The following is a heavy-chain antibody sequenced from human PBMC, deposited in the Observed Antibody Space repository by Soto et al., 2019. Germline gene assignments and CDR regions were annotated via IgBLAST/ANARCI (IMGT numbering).Heavy chain of an antibody. CDR3: AETTYCTNGVCYPHYGMDV. Sequence: ASVKVSCKASGCTFTSYYMHWVRQAPGQGLEWMGIINPSGGSTSYAQKFQGRVTMTRDTSTSTVYMELSSLRSEDTAVYYCAETTYCTNGVCYPHYGMDVWGQGTTVTVSS. J-gene: IGHJ6*02. CDR1: GCTFTSYY. CDR2: INPSGGST. V-gene: IGHV1-46*01. D-gene: IGHD2-8*01.